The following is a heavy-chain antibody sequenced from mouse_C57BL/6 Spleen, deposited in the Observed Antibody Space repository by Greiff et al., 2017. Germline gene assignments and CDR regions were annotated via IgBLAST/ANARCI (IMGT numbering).Heavy chain of an antibody. Sequence: VQLQQPGAELVRPGTSVKLSCKASGYTFTSYWMHWVKQRPGQGLEWIGVIDPSDSYTNYNQKFKGKATLTVDTSSSTAYMQLSSLTSEDSAVYYCASGGTTDAWFAYWGQGTLVTVSA. D-gene: IGHD1-1*01. V-gene: IGHV1-59*01. CDR3: ASGGTTDAWFAY. J-gene: IGHJ3*01. CDR2: IDPSDSYT. CDR1: GYTFTSYW.